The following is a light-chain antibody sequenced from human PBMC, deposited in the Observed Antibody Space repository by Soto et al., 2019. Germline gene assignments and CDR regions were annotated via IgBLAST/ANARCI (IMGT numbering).Light chain of an antibody. J-gene: IGKJ1*01. V-gene: IGKV1-27*01. CDR2: AAS. CDR3: QKYDSAPWT. Sequence: DIQMTQSPSSLSASVGDRVTITCRASQGISNYLAWYQQKPGKVPELLIYAASTLQSGGPSRFSGSGSGTDFTLTVTNLQPEDVATYYCQKYDSAPWTFGQGTKVEIK. CDR1: QGISNY.